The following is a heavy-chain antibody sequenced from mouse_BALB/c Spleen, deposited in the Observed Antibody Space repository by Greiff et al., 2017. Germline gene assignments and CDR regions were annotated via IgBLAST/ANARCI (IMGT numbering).Heavy chain of an antibody. CDR3: TRDYGKNYAMDY. D-gene: IGHD2-1*01. J-gene: IGHJ4*01. CDR1: GFTFSSYT. Sequence: EVKVVESGGGLVKPGGSLKLSCAASGFTFSSYTMSWVRQTPEKRLEWVATISSGGSYTYYPDSVKGRFTISRDNAKNTLYLQMSSLKSEDTAMYYCTRDYGKNYAMDYWGQGTSVTVSS. CDR2: ISSGGSYT. V-gene: IGHV5-6-4*01.